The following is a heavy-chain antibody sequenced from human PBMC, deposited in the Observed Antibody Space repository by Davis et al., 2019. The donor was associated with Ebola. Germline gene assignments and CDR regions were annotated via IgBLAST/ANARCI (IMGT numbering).Heavy chain of an antibody. CDR2: IIPLFGTP. Sequence: SVKVSCKASGGIFRNFAISWVRQAPGQGLEGLGVIIPLFGTPNYAQKFRGRVTITADESTSTAYMELRSLRSDDTAVYYCARDTSGNNYYYYGMDVWGKGTTVTVSS. CDR1: GGIFRNFA. CDR3: ARDTSGNNYYYYGMDV. D-gene: IGHD1-26*01. J-gene: IGHJ6*04. V-gene: IGHV1-69*13.